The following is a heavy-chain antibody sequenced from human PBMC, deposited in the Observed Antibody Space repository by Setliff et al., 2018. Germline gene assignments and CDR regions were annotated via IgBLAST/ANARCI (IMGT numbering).Heavy chain of an antibody. CDR1: GYDFFGYW. CDR3: ARALASAGTVFFDY. J-gene: IGHJ4*02. D-gene: IGHD6-13*01. CDR2: IYPSDSHT. V-gene: IGHV5-51*01. Sequence: PGETLKISCQGLGYDFFGYWIGWVRQMPGKGLEWLGIIYPSDSHTRYSPSFQGQVTISADRSISTAYLQWSSLKASDTAMYYCARALASAGTVFFDYWGQGTLVTVSS.